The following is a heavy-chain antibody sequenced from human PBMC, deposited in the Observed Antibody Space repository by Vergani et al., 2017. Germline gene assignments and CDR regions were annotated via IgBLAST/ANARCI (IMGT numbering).Heavy chain of an antibody. Sequence: QVQLVQSGAEVKKPGSSVKVSCKASGGTFSSYTISWVRQAPGQGLEWMGRIIPILGIANYAQKFQGRVTITADKSTSTAYMELSSLGSEDTAVYYCARVEYSSSSDYYYGMDVWGQGTTVTVSS. CDR1: GGTFSSYT. CDR3: ARVEYSSSSDYYYGMDV. D-gene: IGHD6-6*01. V-gene: IGHV1-69*02. CDR2: IIPILGIA. J-gene: IGHJ6*02.